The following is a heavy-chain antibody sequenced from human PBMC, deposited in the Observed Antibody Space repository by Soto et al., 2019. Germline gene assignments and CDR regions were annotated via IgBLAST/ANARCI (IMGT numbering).Heavy chain of an antibody. CDR1: GYTFTSYG. D-gene: IGHD2-2*01. J-gene: IGHJ4*02. CDR3: ARGSRDIVVVPAAYLFDY. Sequence: ASVKVSCKASGYTFTSYGISWVRQAPGQGLEWMGWMNPNSGNTGYAQKFQGRVTMTRNTSISTAYMELSSLRSEDTAVYYCARGSRDIVVVPAAYLFDYWGQGTLVTVSS. V-gene: IGHV1-8*02. CDR2: MNPNSGNT.